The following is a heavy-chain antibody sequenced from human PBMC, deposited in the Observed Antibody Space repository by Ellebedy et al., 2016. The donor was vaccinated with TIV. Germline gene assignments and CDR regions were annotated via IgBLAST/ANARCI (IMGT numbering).Heavy chain of an antibody. Sequence: SVKVSXXASGGTFSSYAISWVRQAPGQGLEWMGGIIPIFGTANYAQKFQGRVTITADESTSTAYMELSSLRSEDTAVYYCARDVGYCSSTSCYPYYYYGMDVWGQGTTVTVSS. D-gene: IGHD2-2*01. CDR1: GGTFSSYA. CDR2: IIPIFGTA. CDR3: ARDVGYCSSTSCYPYYYYGMDV. J-gene: IGHJ6*02. V-gene: IGHV1-69*13.